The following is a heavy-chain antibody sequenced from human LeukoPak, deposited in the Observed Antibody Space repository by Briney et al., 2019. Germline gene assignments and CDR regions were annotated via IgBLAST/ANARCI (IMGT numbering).Heavy chain of an antibody. J-gene: IGHJ4*02. Sequence: SETLSLTCAVYGGSFSGYYWSWIRQPPGNGLDWIGEINHSGSTNYNPSLKSRVTISVDTSKNQFSLKLSSVTAADTAVYYCARTPTHLYVWYRAYYFDYWGQGTLVTVSS. CDR1: GGSFSGYY. D-gene: IGHD3-16*01. CDR3: ARTPTHLYVWYRAYYFDY. CDR2: INHSGST. V-gene: IGHV4-34*01.